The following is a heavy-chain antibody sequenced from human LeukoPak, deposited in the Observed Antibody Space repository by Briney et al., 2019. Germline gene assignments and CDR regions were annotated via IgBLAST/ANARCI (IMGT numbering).Heavy chain of an antibody. CDR3: ARQAYYYDSSGYYPPDF. V-gene: IGHV4-59*08. J-gene: IGHJ4*02. CDR2: IYYSGST. D-gene: IGHD3-22*01. Sequence: SETLSLTCTVSGGSISSYYWSWIRQPPGKGLEWIGYIYYSGSTNYNPSLKSRVTISVDTSKNQFSLKLSSVTAADTAVYYCARQAYYYDSSGYYPPDFWGQGTLVTVSS. CDR1: GGSISSYY.